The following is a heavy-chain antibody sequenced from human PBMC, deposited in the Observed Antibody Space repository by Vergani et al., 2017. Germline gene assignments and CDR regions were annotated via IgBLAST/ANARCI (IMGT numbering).Heavy chain of an antibody. CDR3: VDSSGSWFDP. Sequence: VQVVQSGAEVKKPGASVKVSCKVSGYTVSELSVHWVRQAPGKGLEWMGGLDAEDGKRIYAQNFQGIVTMTEDTSTGTAYMELRSLRSDDTAVYYCVDSSGSWFDPWGQGTLVTVSS. D-gene: IGHD3-22*01. CDR2: LDAEDGKR. J-gene: IGHJ5*02. CDR1: GYTVSELS. V-gene: IGHV1-24*01.